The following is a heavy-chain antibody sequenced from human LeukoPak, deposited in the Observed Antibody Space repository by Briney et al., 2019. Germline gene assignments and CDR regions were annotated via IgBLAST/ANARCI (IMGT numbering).Heavy chain of an antibody. D-gene: IGHD1-26*01. CDR1: GFTFSSYA. Sequence: PGGSLRLSCAVSGFTFSSYAMSWVRQAPGKGLEWVSAISGSGGSTYYADSVKGRFTISRDNSKNTLYLQMNSLRAEDTAVYYCAKVVGATVSYYYYYGMDVWGQGTTVTVSS. J-gene: IGHJ6*02. CDR3: AKVVGATVSYYYYYGMDV. V-gene: IGHV3-23*01. CDR2: ISGSGGST.